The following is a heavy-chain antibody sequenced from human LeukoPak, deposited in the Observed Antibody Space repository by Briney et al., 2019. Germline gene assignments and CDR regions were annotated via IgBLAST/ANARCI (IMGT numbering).Heavy chain of an antibody. V-gene: IGHV4-34*01. D-gene: IGHD3-3*01. CDR3: ARGVLRFLEWYNWFDP. CDR1: GGSFSGYY. Sequence: SETLSLTCAVYGGSFSGYYWSWIRQPPGKGLEWIGEINHSGSTNYNPSLKSRVTISVDTSKNQFSPKLSSVTAADTAVYYCARGVLRFLEWYNWFDPWGQGTLVTVSS. CDR2: INHSGST. J-gene: IGHJ5*02.